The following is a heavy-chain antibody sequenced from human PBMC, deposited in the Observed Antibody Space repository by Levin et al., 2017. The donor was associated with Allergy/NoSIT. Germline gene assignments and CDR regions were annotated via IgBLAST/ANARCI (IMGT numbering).Heavy chain of an antibody. Sequence: GGSLRLSCAASGFSFGDYGMHWVRQAPGKGLQWVAVIWWNGDNKFYGDSVKGRFSISRDNSKNTVSLQMNSLRGEDTAVYYCARANRNWDYVEDGPNFDCWGRGTLVTVSS. D-gene: IGHD1-7*01. CDR2: IWWNGDNK. CDR3: ARANRNWDYVEDGPNFDC. J-gene: IGHJ4*02. V-gene: IGHV3-33*01. CDR1: GFSFGDYG.